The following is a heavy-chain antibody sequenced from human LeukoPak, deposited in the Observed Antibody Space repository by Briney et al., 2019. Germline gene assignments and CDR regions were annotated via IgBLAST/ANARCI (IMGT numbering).Heavy chain of an antibody. V-gene: IGHV1-8*01. Sequence: ASVKVSCKASGYTFTSYDINWVRQATGQGLEWMGWMNPNSGNTGYAQKFQGRVIMTTDTSTSTAYMELRSLRSDDTAVYYCARDYYDILTGYYNFDYWGQGTLVTVSS. D-gene: IGHD3-9*01. J-gene: IGHJ4*02. CDR1: GYTFTSYD. CDR2: MNPNSGNT. CDR3: ARDYYDILTGYYNFDY.